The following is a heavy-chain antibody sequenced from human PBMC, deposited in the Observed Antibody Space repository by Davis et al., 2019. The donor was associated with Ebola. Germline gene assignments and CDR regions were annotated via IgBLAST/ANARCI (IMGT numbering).Heavy chain of an antibody. V-gene: IGHV3-7*03. CDR1: GFTFSSYW. Sequence: GESLKISCAASGFTFSSYWMSWVRQAPGKGLEWVANIKQDGSEKHYVDSVKGRFTISRDNSMNTLYLQMDSLRAEDTAVYYCAKISYSSGWYNRAFDIWGQGTMVTVSS. CDR3: AKISYSSGWYNRAFDI. D-gene: IGHD6-19*01. J-gene: IGHJ3*02. CDR2: IKQDGSEK.